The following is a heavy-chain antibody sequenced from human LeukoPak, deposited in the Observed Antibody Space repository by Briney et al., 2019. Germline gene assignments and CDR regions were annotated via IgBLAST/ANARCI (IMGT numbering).Heavy chain of an antibody. CDR3: ARDLFPNYYGSGFLQYYYYYGMDV. CDR1: GVTFSSYS. Sequence: PVGSLRLSCAASGVTFSSYSMNWLRQAPGKGLEWVSYVSSSSNTIYYADSVKGRFTISRDNAKNSLYLQMNSLRDEDTAVYYCARDLFPNYYGSGFLQYYYYYGMDVWGQGTTVTVSS. CDR2: VSSSSNTI. D-gene: IGHD3-10*01. V-gene: IGHV3-48*02. J-gene: IGHJ6*02.